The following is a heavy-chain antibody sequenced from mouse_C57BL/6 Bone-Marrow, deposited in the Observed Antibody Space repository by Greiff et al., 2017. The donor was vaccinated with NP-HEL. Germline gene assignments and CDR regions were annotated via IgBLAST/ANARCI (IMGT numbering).Heavy chain of an antibody. V-gene: IGHV1-36*01. CDR1: GFTFTDYY. CDR3: ARRATVDAMDY. CDR2: VYPYNGGT. D-gene: IGHD1-1*01. J-gene: IGHJ4*01. Sequence: EVKLQESGPVLVKPGPSVKISCKASGFTFTDYYMHWVKQSHGKSLEWIGLVYPYNGGTSYNQKFKGKATLTADKSSSTAYMQLSSLTSEDSAVYFCARRATVDAMDYWGQGTSVTVSS.